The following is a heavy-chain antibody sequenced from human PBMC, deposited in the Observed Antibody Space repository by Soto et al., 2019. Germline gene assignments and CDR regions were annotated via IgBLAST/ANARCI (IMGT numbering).Heavy chain of an antibody. J-gene: IGHJ4*02. CDR1: GDTFTDYY. Sequence: QVQLMQSGAEVKKPGASVKVSCKASGDTFTDYYIHWVRQAPGQGLEWMGTVNPSGGHTTYAQHFRGRVTMTRDTSPSTPYMQLTSLTSDDTAIYYCARGGHVVVVTAALDYWGQGTLVTVSS. CDR2: VNPSGGHT. D-gene: IGHD2-21*02. V-gene: IGHV1-46*01. CDR3: ARGGHVVVVTAALDY.